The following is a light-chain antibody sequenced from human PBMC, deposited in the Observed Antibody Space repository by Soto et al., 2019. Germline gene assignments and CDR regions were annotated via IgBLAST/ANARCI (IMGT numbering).Light chain of an antibody. J-gene: IGKJ5*01. Sequence: DIQMTQSPSSLSPSXGDRVTIACQASQNINNYLNWYQQKPGRAPKLLIYDASNLEAGVPSRFRGSGSGTDFTFTISRLQPEDIATYYCQQYENLPTFGQGTRLEIK. CDR2: DAS. CDR1: QNINNY. CDR3: QQYENLPT. V-gene: IGKV1-33*01.